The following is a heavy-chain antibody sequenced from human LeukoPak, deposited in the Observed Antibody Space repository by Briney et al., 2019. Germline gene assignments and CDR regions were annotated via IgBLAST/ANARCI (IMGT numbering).Heavy chain of an antibody. CDR3: ARGTGTRITIFGVVISAFDI. V-gene: IGHV4-30-2*01. J-gene: IGHJ3*02. Sequence: SQTLSLTCTFSGGSISSGGYCWSWIRQPPGKGLEWIGDIFHSGSTYYNPSLKSRVTISVDRSKNQFSLKLSSVTAADTAVYYCARGTGTRITIFGVVISAFDIWGQGTMVTVSS. D-gene: IGHD3-3*01. CDR1: GGSISSGGYC. CDR2: IFHSGST.